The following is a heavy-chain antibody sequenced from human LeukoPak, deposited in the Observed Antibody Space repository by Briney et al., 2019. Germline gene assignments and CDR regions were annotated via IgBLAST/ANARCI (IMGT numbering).Heavy chain of an antibody. CDR2: IKQDGSEK. V-gene: IGHV3-7*01. D-gene: IGHD6-13*01. CDR1: GFTFSSYW. CDR3: ARTRGAAGRRYFDY. J-gene: IGHJ4*02. Sequence: GGSLRLSCAASGFTFSSYWMSWVRQAPGKGLEWVANIKQDGSEKYYVDSVKGRFTISRDNAKNSLYLQMNSLRAEDTAVYYRARTRGAAGRRYFDYWGQGTLVTVSS.